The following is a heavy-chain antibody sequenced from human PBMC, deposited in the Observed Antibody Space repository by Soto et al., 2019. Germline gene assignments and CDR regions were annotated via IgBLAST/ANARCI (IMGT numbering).Heavy chain of an antibody. V-gene: IGHV4-61*01. CDR2: VYNSGST. Sequence: QVQLQESGPGLVKPSETLSLTCTVSGGSVSSGRHYWSWIRQPPGKGMEWIAYVYNSGSTNYNPSLKSRVTISVDTSKNQFSLKLSSVTAADTALYYCARLWRAGNWCDPWGQGTLVTVSS. D-gene: IGHD3-16*01. J-gene: IGHJ5*02. CDR1: GGSVSSGRHY. CDR3: ARLWRAGNWCDP.